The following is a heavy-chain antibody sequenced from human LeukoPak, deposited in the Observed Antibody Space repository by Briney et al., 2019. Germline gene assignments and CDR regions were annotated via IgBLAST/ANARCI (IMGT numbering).Heavy chain of an antibody. V-gene: IGHV3-23*01. CDR3: ATSRGGVGATR. CDR2: STGSGEST. J-gene: IGHJ4*02. Sequence: GGSLRLSCAASGFTFTNYAMTWVRQAPGKGLEWVSTSTGSGESTYYADSVKGRFTISRDNSKNTLYLQMNSLRVEDTAIYYCATSRGGVGATRWGQGTLVTVSS. CDR1: GFTFTNYA. D-gene: IGHD1-26*01.